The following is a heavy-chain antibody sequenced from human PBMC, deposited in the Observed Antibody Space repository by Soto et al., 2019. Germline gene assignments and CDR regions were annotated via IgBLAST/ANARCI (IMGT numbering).Heavy chain of an antibody. CDR3: ANVIATTGTGSLDY. Sequence: QVQLVESGGGVVQPGRSLRLSCAASGFTFSHYGIHWVRQGPGKGLEWLAMIWYDGSDKYYADSVKGRFTISRDDSRNTVYLQMNSLRAEDTAIYYCANVIATTGTGSLDYWGQGTLVTVSS. CDR2: IWYDGSDK. J-gene: IGHJ4*02. V-gene: IGHV3-33*06. CDR1: GFTFSHYG. D-gene: IGHD6-13*01.